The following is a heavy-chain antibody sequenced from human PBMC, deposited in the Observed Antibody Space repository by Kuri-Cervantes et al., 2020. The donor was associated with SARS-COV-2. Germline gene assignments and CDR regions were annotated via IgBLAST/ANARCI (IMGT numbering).Heavy chain of an antibody. CDR2: IHHSGYT. V-gene: IGHV4-61*01. CDR3: ARVRGSIASVGEEWFDP. CDR1: GDSVRNDNHY. Sequence: SETLSLTCTVSGDSVRNDNHYWTWIRQPPGKGLEWIAYIHHSGYTNYNPSLKSRVTISTDTSKNQFSLKLSSVTAADTAVYYCARVRGSIASVGEEWFDPWGQGTLVTDSS. D-gene: IGHD3-10*01. J-gene: IGHJ5*02.